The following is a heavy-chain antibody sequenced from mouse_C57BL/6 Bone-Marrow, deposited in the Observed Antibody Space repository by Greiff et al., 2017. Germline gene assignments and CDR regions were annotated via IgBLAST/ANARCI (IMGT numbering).Heavy chain of an antibody. CDR2: IYPGGGYT. CDR3: ARVGLYYYAMDY. J-gene: IGHJ4*01. Sequence: LMESGAELVRPGTSVKMSCKASGYTFTNYWIGWAKQRPGHGLEWIGDIYPGGGYTNYNEKFKGKATLTADKSSSTAYMQFSSLTSEDSAIYYCARVGLYYYAMDYWGQGTSVTVSS. V-gene: IGHV1-63*01. CDR1: GYTFTNYW. D-gene: IGHD1-1*01.